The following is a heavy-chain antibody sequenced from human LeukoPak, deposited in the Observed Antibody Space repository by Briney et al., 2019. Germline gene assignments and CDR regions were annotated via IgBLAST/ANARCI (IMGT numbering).Heavy chain of an antibody. V-gene: IGHV3-23*01. CDR1: GFIFSDYS. D-gene: IGHD2-2*01. CDR3: AKDAETVGVFTHGLDY. Sequence: GGSLRPSCSASGFIFSDYSMSWVRQAPGKGLEWVSAIAGSGDYTHYADSVKGRFTISRDNSKNTLYLQMNSLRAEDTAVYYCAKDAETVGVFTHGLDYWGQGTLVTVSS. J-gene: IGHJ4*02. CDR2: IAGSGDYT.